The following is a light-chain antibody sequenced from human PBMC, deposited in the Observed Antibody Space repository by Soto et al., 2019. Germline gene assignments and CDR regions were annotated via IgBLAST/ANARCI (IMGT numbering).Light chain of an antibody. CDR2: GVS. CDR3: CSYSDTYTYV. Sequence: QSALTQPRSVSESPGQSVTISCTGTSSDVGGYDYLSWYQQHPGKAPKLLIYGVSERPSGVPDRFSGSKSGSTASLTISGLQAEDEADYYCCSYSDTYTYVFGTGTKATVL. J-gene: IGLJ1*01. CDR1: SSDVGGYDY. V-gene: IGLV2-11*01.